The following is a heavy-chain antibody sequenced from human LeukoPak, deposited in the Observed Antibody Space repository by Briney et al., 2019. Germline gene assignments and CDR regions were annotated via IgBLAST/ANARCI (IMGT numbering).Heavy chain of an antibody. Sequence: ASVKVSCKASGYTLTGYYMHWVRQAPGQGLEWMGWINPNSGGTNLASKFQGRVAMTRDTSIGTAYMELNRLRSDDTAVYYRARGEVQHYESSGFNDYWGQGTLVTVSS. V-gene: IGHV1-2*02. CDR3: ARGEVQHYESSGFNDY. D-gene: IGHD3-22*01. CDR2: INPNSGGT. CDR1: GYTLTGYY. J-gene: IGHJ4*02.